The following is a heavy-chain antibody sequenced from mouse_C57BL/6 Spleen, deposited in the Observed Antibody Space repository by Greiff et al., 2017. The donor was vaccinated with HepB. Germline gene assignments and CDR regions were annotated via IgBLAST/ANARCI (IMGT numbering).Heavy chain of an antibody. D-gene: IGHD2-3*01. J-gene: IGHJ1*03. CDR3: ARRGYYRYWYFDV. CDR2: FHPYNDDT. V-gene: IGHV1-47*01. Sequence: VKLVESGAELVKPGASVKMSCKASGYTFTTYPIEWMKQNHGKSLEWIGNFHPYNDDTKYNEKFKGKATLTVEKSSSTVYLELSRLTSDDSAVYYCARRGYYRYWYFDVWGTGTTVTVSS. CDR1: GYTFTTYP.